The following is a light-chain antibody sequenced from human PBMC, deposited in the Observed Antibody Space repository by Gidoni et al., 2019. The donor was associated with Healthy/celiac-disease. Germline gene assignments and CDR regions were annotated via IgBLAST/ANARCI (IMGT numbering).Light chain of an antibody. CDR3: AAWDDSLNGRGV. CDR1: SSNIGSNS. J-gene: IGLJ3*02. V-gene: IGLV1-44*01. Sequence: QSVLTQPPSASGTPGQRVTISCSGGSSNIGSNSVHWYQQLPGTAPKLLIYSNSQRPSGVPDRFSGSKSGTSASLAISGLQSEDEADYYCAAWDDSLNGRGVFGGGTKLTVL. CDR2: SNS.